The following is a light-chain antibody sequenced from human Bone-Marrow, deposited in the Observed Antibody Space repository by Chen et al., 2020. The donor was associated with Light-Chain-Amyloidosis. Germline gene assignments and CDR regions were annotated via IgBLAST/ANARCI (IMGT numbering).Light chain of an antibody. CDR3: QSADSSGTYEVI. CDR1: DLPTKY. J-gene: IGLJ2*01. V-gene: IGLV3-25*03. Sequence: SYELTQPPSVSVSPGQTARITCSGDDLPTKYAYWYQQKPGQAPVLVIHRDTERPSGISERFSGYSSGTTATLIIRGVQAEDEADYHCQSADSSGTYEVIFGGGTKLTVL. CDR2: RDT.